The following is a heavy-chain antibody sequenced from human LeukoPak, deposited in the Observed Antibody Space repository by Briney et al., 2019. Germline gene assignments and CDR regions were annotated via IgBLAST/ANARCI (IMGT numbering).Heavy chain of an antibody. CDR2: INHSGST. D-gene: IGHD3-10*01. V-gene: IGHV4-34*01. CDR3: ARGYYGSGSYHWFDP. J-gene: IGHJ5*02. Sequence: SETLSLTCAVYGGSFSGYYWSWIRQPPGKGLGWIGEINHSGSTNYNSSLKSRVTISVDTSKNQFSLKLSSVTAADTAVYYCARGYYGSGSYHWFDPWGQGTLVTVSS. CDR1: GGSFSGYY.